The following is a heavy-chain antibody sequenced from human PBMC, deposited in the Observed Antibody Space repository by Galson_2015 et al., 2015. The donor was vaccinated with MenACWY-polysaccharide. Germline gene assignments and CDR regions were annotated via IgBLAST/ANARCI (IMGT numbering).Heavy chain of an antibody. Sequence: SVKVSCKASGYTFTSYDINWARQATGQGLEWMGWMNPNSGNTGYAQKFQGRVTMTRDTSISTAYMELSSLRYEDTAVYYCARVVRRKYSYSDYWGQGTLVTVSS. CDR3: ARVVRRKYSYSDY. CDR2: MNPNSGNT. CDR1: GYTFTSYD. J-gene: IGHJ4*02. V-gene: IGHV1-8*01. D-gene: IGHD5-18*01.